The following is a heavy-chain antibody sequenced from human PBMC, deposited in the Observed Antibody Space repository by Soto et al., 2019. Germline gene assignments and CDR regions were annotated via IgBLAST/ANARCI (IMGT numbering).Heavy chain of an antibody. CDR1: GGSISSGGHS. Sequence: SETLSLTCAVSGGSISSGGHSWSWIRQPPGKGLEWIGYIYHSGSTYYNPSLKSRVTISVDRSKNQFSLKLSSVTAADTAVYYGARRIAAADGGFAPWGKGTLVTVPS. CDR3: ARRIAAADGGFAP. D-gene: IGHD6-13*01. CDR2: IYHSGST. V-gene: IGHV4-30-2*01. J-gene: IGHJ5*02.